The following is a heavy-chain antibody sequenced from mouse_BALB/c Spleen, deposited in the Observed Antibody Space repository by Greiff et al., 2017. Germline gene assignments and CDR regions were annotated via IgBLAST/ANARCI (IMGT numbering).Heavy chain of an antibody. CDR2: ISSGGGST. CDR3: ARDYYGSSQRYYFDY. D-gene: IGHD1-1*01. J-gene: IGHJ2*01. CDR1: GFAFSSYD. V-gene: IGHV5-12-1*01. Sequence: EVQLVESGGGLVKPGGSLKLSCAASGFAFSSYDMSWVRQTPEKRLEWVAYISSGGGSTYYPDTVKGRFTISRDNAKNTLYLQMSSLKSEDTAMYYCARDYYGSSQRYYFDYWGQGTTLTVSS.